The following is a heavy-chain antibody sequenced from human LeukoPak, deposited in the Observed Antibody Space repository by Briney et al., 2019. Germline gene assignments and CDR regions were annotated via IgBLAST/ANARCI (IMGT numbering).Heavy chain of an antibody. CDR2: ISSGGTGK. J-gene: IGHJ6*03. CDR1: GFTFSSYE. D-gene: IGHD2/OR15-2a*01. CDR3: ARVINFYYYMDV. V-gene: IGHV3-48*03. Sequence: PGGSQRLSCAASGFTFSSYEMNWVRQAPGKGLEWVSYISSGGTGKYYADSVKGRFTISRDNAKNSLYLQMNSLRAEDTAIYYCARVINFYYYMDVWGKGTTVTISS.